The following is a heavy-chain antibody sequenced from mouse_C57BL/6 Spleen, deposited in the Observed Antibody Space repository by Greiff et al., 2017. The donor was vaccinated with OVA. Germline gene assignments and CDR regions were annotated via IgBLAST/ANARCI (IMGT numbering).Heavy chain of an antibody. CDR3: AIDHDGDPYAIDY. J-gene: IGHJ4*01. V-gene: IGHV5-4*01. CDR1: GFTFSSYA. CDR2: ISDGGSYT. Sequence: EVQLVESGGGLVKPGGSLKLSCAASGFTFSSYAMSWVRQTPEKRLEWVATISDGGSYTYYPDNVKGRFTISRDNAKNNLYLQMSHLKSEDTALYYCAIDHDGDPYAIDYWGQGTSVTVSS. D-gene: IGHD2-13*01.